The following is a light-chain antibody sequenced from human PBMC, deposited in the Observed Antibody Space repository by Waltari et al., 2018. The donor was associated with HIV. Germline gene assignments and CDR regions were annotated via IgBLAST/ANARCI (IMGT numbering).Light chain of an antibody. CDR1: SSDVGGYNY. J-gene: IGLJ2*01. CDR2: EVS. Sequence: QSALTQPASVSGSPGQSITISCTGTSSDVGGYNYVSWYQQHPGKAPKLMIYEVSNRPSGVSNRFPGSKSGNTASLTISGLQAEVEADYYCSSYTSSSTVVFGGGTKLTVL. CDR3: SSYTSSSTVV. V-gene: IGLV2-14*01.